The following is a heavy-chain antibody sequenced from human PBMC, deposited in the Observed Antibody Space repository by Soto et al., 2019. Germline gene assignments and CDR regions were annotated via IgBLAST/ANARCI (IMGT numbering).Heavy chain of an antibody. CDR3: ARDADYSSSSHYFDH. CDR2: ISQDGSQR. D-gene: IGHD6-6*01. J-gene: IGHJ4*02. V-gene: IGHV3-7*01. Sequence: GGSLRLSCVASGFTFSNHYISWVRQAPGEGLEWVASISQDGSQRYYVDSVKGRFIISRDNAKNSLYLHMKILRDVDTGLYYCARDADYSSSSHYFDHWGQGTPVTVSS. CDR1: GFTFSNHY.